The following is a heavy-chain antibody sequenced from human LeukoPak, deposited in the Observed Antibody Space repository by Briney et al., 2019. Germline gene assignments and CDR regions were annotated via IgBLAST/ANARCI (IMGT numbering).Heavy chain of an antibody. Sequence: GGSLRLSCAASGFTFSSYAMSWVRQGPGKGLEWVSAISGSGGSTYYADSVKGRFTISRDHSNTTLYLQMNSLRAEDTAVYYCAKYAANYYGSGSYYRSLDYWGQGTLVTVSS. V-gene: IGHV3-23*01. CDR2: ISGSGGST. CDR3: AKYAANYYGSGSYYRSLDY. J-gene: IGHJ4*02. D-gene: IGHD3-10*01. CDR1: GFTFSSYA.